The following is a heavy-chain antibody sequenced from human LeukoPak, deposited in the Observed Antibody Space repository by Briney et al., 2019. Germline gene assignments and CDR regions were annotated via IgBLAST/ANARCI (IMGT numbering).Heavy chain of an antibody. CDR1: GNYW. V-gene: IGHV3-74*01. Sequence: AGGSLRLSCAASGNYWMHWVRQAPGKGLVWVSNINSDGSWTSYADTVKGRFTISKDNAKNTVYLQMNNLRAEDTAVYYCVSFYETYWGRGTLVTVSS. D-gene: IGHD2-2*01. CDR3: VSFYETY. J-gene: IGHJ4*02. CDR2: INSDGSWT.